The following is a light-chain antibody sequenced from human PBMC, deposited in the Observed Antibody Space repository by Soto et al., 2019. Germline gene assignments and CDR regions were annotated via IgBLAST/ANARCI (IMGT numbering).Light chain of an antibody. J-gene: IGKJ3*01. CDR3: QQYGSSPRVT. CDR1: QTVSNRY. CDR2: GAS. Sequence: EIVLTQSPGTLSLSPGERATLSCRASQTVSNRYLAWYQQKPGQAPRLLIYGASSRAIGVPDRFSGSGSGTAFTLTISRLEPEDFAVYYCQQYGSSPRVTFGPGTKVDIK. V-gene: IGKV3-20*01.